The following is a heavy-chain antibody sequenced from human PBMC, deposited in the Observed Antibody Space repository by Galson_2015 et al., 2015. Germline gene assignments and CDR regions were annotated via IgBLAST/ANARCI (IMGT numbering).Heavy chain of an antibody. V-gene: IGHV3-30*01. CDR1: GFTFSSYA. J-gene: IGHJ5*02. CDR2: ISYDGSNK. D-gene: IGHD6-13*01. CDR3: ARDQVAAAGRRWFDP. Sequence: SLRLSCAASGFTFSSYAMHWVRQAPGKGLEWVAVISYDGSNKYYADSVKGRFTISRDNSKNTLYLQMNSLRAEDTAVYYCARDQVAAAGRRWFDPWGQGTLVTVSS.